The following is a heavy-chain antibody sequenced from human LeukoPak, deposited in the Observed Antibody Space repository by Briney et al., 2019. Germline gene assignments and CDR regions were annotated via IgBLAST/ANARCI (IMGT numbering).Heavy chain of an antibody. CDR1: GDSISGYY. D-gene: IGHD5-18*01. J-gene: IGHJ4*02. CDR3: ARDRSYGPDH. CDR2: INTSGST. V-gene: IGHV4-4*07. Sequence: SETLSLTCTVSGDSISGYYWSWIRQFAGKGLEWIGRINTSGSTNYKPSLKSRVTMSVDTSKNQFSLKLSPVTAADTAVCYCARDRSYGPDHWGQGTLVTVSS.